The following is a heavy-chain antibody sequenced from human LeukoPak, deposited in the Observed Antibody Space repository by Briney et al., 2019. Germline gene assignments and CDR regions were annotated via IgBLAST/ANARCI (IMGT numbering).Heavy chain of an antibody. CDR3: ARDIYCSSTSCYPDAFDI. Sequence: PSETLSLTCTVSDGSISSGDYYWSWIRQPPGKGLEWIGYIYYSGSTYYNPSLKSRVTISVDTSKNQFSLKLSSVTAADTAVYYCARDIYCSSTSCYPDAFDIWGQGTVVTVSS. V-gene: IGHV4-30-4*08. CDR1: DGSISSGDYY. J-gene: IGHJ3*02. D-gene: IGHD2-2*01. CDR2: IYYSGST.